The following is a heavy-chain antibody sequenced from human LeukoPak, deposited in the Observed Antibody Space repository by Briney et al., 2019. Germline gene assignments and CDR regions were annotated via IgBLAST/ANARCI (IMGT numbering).Heavy chain of an antibody. V-gene: IGHV3-30*18. CDR2: ISYDGINK. CDR1: LVTFSSDG. J-gene: IGHJ3*02. CDR3: AKDRSYAFDI. Sequence: GGALRLSCAAPLVTFSSDGVYWVREAPGGGREWGAVISYDGINKYYADSVRGRFTISRDNSKNTQYLQMNSLRAEDTAVYYCAKDRSYAFDIWGQGTMVTVSS.